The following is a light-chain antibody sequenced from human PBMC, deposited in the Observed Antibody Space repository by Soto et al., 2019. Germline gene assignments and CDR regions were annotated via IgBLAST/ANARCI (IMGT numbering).Light chain of an antibody. Sequence: DIQMTQSPSTLSASLGDRVTITCRASQSVTNWLAWYRQKPGKAPNLLIYDASRLQSGIPSRFSGSGSGTEFTLTISSLQPDDFATYYCQQYTTYPYTFGQGTK. CDR3: QQYTTYPYT. J-gene: IGKJ2*01. V-gene: IGKV1-5*01. CDR1: QSVTNW. CDR2: DAS.